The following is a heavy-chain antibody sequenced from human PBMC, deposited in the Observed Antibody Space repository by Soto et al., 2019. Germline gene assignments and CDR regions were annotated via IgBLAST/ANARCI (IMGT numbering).Heavy chain of an antibody. Sequence: GGSLRLSCAASGFTFSSFGMHWVRQAPGKGLEWVAVIWYDGSDKYYADSVKGRFTISRDNSKNTLYLQVNSLRVEDTAVYYCARDHETLDYWGQGTLVTVSS. CDR1: GFTFSSFG. V-gene: IGHV3-33*01. J-gene: IGHJ4*02. CDR2: IWYDGSDK. CDR3: ARDHETLDY.